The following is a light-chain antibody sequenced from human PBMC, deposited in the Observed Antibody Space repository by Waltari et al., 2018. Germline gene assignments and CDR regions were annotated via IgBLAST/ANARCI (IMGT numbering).Light chain of an antibody. Sequence: QSALTQPRSVSGSPGQSVAFSCTGTSSDVGGYNYVSWYQQHPGKAPKLMIFDVTKRPSGVPDRFSGSKSGITAALTSSGLQAEDEADYYCCSYAGRYTSVVFGGGTKLTVL. CDR3: CSYAGRYTSVV. CDR1: SSDVGGYNY. CDR2: DVT. J-gene: IGLJ2*01. V-gene: IGLV2-11*01.